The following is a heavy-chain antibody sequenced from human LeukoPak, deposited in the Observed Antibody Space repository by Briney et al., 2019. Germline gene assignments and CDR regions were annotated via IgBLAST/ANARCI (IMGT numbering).Heavy chain of an antibody. J-gene: IGHJ2*01. V-gene: IGHV1-8*01. CDR2: MNPNSGNA. D-gene: IGHD3-16*01. CDR3: ATNNVWGGSSSRYFWNFDL. CDR1: GYTFINYD. Sequence: ASVKVSCKASGYTFINYDINWVRQATGQGLQWMGWMNPNSGNAAYAQKFQGRVTMTRDTSISTAYMELSRLRSDDTAVYYCATNNVWGGSSSRYFWNFDLWGRGTRVTVSS.